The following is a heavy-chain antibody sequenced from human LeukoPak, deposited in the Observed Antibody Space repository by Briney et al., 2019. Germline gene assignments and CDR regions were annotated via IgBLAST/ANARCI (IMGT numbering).Heavy chain of an antibody. J-gene: IGHJ4*02. V-gene: IGHV4-39*01. CDR2: IYYAGST. CDR3: ASRIAAAGIFDY. CDR1: DGSISRSTYY. D-gene: IGHD6-13*01. Sequence: ASETLSLTCTVSDGSISRSTYYWGWIRQPPGKGLEWIGSIYYAGSTYYNPSPKSRVTISVDTSKNQFSLKLSSVTAVDTAVYYCASRIAAAGIFDYWGQGTLVTVSS.